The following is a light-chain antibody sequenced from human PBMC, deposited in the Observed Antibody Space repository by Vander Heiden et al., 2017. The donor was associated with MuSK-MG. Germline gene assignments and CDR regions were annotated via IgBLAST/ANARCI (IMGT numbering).Light chain of an antibody. CDR2: SAS. CDR3: QHEYGSPRT. V-gene: IGKV1-16*02. Sequence: DIEMTQSPSSLSASVGERLTITCRASQGINNYLAWFQQKPVKAPKSLIYSASSFQSGVPSKFRRSGSGTDFTLTMMSLQPEDFATYYCQHEYGSPRTFGQGTKLEIK. CDR1: QGINNY. J-gene: IGKJ2*01.